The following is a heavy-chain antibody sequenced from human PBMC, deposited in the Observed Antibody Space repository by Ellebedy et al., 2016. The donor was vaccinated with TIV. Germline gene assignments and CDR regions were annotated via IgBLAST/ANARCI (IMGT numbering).Heavy chain of an antibody. D-gene: IGHD1-14*01. Sequence: SETLSLTXTVSGGSVSSYYWDWVRQSAGKRLEWIGRIWSSGSADYNPSLKNRVTMSVDASTTQVSLNLSSVTAADTAVYFCARLRQSRDRSHWYFDLWGRGTLVTVSS. CDR2: IWSSGSA. CDR3: ARLRQSRDRSHWYFDL. V-gene: IGHV4-4*07. J-gene: IGHJ2*01. CDR1: GGSVSSYY.